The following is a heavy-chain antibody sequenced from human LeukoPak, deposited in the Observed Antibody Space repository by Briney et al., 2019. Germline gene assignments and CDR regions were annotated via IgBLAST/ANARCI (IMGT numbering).Heavy chain of an antibody. D-gene: IGHD2-8*01. Sequence: GESLKISCKGSGYSFTSYWIGWVRQMPGKGLEWMGIIYPGDSDTRYSPSFQGQVTISADESSRTAYLQWSSLTASDTAMYYCARAEGVSWFDTWGQGTLVTVSS. CDR1: GYSFTSYW. CDR2: IYPGDSDT. V-gene: IGHV5-51*01. CDR3: ARAEGVSWFDT. J-gene: IGHJ5*02.